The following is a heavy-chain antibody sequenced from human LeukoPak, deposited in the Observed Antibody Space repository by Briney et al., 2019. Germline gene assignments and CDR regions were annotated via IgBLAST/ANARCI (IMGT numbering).Heavy chain of an antibody. CDR1: GYSISSGYY. V-gene: IGHV4-38-2*02. D-gene: IGHD4-17*01. CDR3: ARAATLRCLDY. J-gene: IGHJ4*02. CDR2: IYHSGST. Sequence: PSETLSLTCTVSGYSISSGYYWGWIRQPPGKGLEWIGSIYHSGSTYYNPSLKSRVTISVDTSKNQFSLKLSSVTAADTAVYYCARAATLRCLDYWGQGTLVTVSS.